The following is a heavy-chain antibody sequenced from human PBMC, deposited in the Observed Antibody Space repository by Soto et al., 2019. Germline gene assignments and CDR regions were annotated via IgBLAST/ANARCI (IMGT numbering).Heavy chain of an antibody. D-gene: IGHD2-2*01. J-gene: IGHJ4*02. Sequence: SETLSLTCAVSGGSISSGGYSWSWIRQPPGKGLEWIGYIYHSGSTYYNPSLKSRVTISVDRSKNQFSLKLSSVTAADTAVYYCARCSSTSCYYFDYWGQGTLVT. CDR1: GGSISSGGYS. CDR3: ARCSSTSCYYFDY. CDR2: IYHSGST. V-gene: IGHV4-30-2*01.